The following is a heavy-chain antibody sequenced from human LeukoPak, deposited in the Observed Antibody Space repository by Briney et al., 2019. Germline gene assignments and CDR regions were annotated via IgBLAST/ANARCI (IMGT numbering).Heavy chain of an antibody. Sequence: GGSLRLSCAASGFTFSSYEMNWVRQAPGKGLEWVSYISSSGSTIYYADSVKGRFTISRDNAKNSLYLQMNSLRVEDTAVYYCAKLAKYFYGSETYYFFEHWGQGTPVTASS. D-gene: IGHD3-10*01. CDR1: GFTFSSYE. V-gene: IGHV3-48*03. CDR3: AKLAKYFYGSETYYFFEH. J-gene: IGHJ4*02. CDR2: ISSSGSTI.